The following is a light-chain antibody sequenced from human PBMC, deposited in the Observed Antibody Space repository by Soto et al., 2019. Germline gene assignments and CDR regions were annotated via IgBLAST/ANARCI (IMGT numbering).Light chain of an antibody. Sequence: QSVLTQPASVSGSPGQSITISCTGTSSDVGGSNHVSWYQHHPGKVPKVLIYEVNFRPSGVSNRFSGSKSGYTASLTISGLQAEDEADYYCNSQTRSGIRVFGTGTQADRP. CDR1: SSDVGGSNH. J-gene: IGLJ1*01. CDR3: NSQTRSGIRV. CDR2: EVN. V-gene: IGLV2-14*01.